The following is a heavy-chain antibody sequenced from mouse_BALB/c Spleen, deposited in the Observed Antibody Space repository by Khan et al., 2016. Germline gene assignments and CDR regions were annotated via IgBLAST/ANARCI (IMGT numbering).Heavy chain of an antibody. D-gene: IGHD1-1*01. CDR1: GYTFTDYW. V-gene: IGHV1-7*01. CDR3: ARWSYYYGSSYGWFAY. J-gene: IGHJ3*01. CDR2: INPSTGYT. Sequence: QVQLQQSGAELAKPGASVKMSCKASGYTFTDYWMHWVKQRPGQGLEWLGYINPSTGYTEYNQKFKDKATLTADKSSSTAYMQLSSLTSEDSAVYYCARWSYYYGSSYGWFAYWGQGTLVTVSA.